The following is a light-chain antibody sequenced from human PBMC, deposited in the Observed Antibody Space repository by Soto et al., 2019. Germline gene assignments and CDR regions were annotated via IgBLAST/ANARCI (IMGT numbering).Light chain of an antibody. J-gene: IGLJ1*01. V-gene: IGLV2-14*01. CDR3: SSYTSSRAYV. CDR1: SSDVGGYNY. Sequence: QSALTQPASVSGSPGQSITISCTGTSSDVGGYNYVSSYQQQSGKAPKLMIHEVSNRPSGVSNRFSGSQSGNTASLTISGLQAEDEADYYCSSYTSSRAYVFGIGTKVTVL. CDR2: EVS.